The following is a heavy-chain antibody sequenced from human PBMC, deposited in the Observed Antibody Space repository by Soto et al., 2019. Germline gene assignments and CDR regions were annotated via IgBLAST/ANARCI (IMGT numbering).Heavy chain of an antibody. CDR1: GFTFSNSW. J-gene: IGHJ4*02. Sequence: EVQLVESGGGLVEPGGSLRLSCAASGFTFSNSWMNWVRQAPGKGLYWVARIKSKIDGGTTDYAAPVKGRFTISRADSKNTLFLQMNSLKTEDTAVYYCTTSILTGYFRWSIFDYWGQGNLVTVSS. CDR2: IKSKIDGGTT. CDR3: TTSILTGYFRWSIFDY. D-gene: IGHD3-9*01. V-gene: IGHV3-15*07.